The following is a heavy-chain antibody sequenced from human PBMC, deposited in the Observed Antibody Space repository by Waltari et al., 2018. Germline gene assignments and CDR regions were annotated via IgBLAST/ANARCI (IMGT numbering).Heavy chain of an antibody. CDR2: INHSGST. Sequence: QVQLQQWGAGLLKPSETLSLTCAVYGGSFSGYYWSWIRQPPGKGLEWIGEINHSGSTNYNPSLKSRVTISVDTSKNQFSLKLSSVTAADTAVYYCARSIPHDSSGYRLFDYWGQGTLVTVSS. V-gene: IGHV4-34*01. D-gene: IGHD3-22*01. CDR1: GGSFSGYY. CDR3: ARSIPHDSSGYRLFDY. J-gene: IGHJ4*02.